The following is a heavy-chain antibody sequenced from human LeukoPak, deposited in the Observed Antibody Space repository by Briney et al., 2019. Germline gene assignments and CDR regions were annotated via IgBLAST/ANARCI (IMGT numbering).Heavy chain of an antibody. CDR3: VKNCDNSVLSCDH. CDR2: IRYDGSNK. J-gene: IGHJ4*02. Sequence: GGSLRLSCAASGFTFSSYGMHWVRQAPGKGLEWVAFIRYDGSNKYYADSVKGRFTISRDNSKNTLYLQMNSLRADDTAVYYCVKNCDNSVLSCDHWGQGTLVTVSS. D-gene: IGHD3-16*02. V-gene: IGHV3-30*02. CDR1: GFTFSSYG.